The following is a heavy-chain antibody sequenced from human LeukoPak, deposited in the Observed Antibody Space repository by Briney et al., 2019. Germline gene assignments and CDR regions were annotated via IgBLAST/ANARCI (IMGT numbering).Heavy chain of an antibody. Sequence: GGSLRLSCAASGFTFDDYAMHWVRQAPGKXLEWVSLISGDGGSTYYADSVKGRFTISRDNAKNSLYLQMNSLRAEDTAVYYCARIGAGSSRDYWGQGTLVTVSS. J-gene: IGHJ4*02. CDR3: ARIGAGSSRDY. V-gene: IGHV3-43*02. CDR2: ISGDGGST. D-gene: IGHD6-13*01. CDR1: GFTFDDYA.